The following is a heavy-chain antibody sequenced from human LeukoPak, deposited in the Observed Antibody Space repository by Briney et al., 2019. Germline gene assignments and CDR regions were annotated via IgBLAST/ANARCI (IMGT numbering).Heavy chain of an antibody. Sequence: PSETLSLTCTVSGGPISSYYWSWIRQPPGKGLEWIGYIYYSGSTNYNPSLKSRVTISVDTSKNQFSLKLSSVTAADTAVYYCARSVTPTNWFDPWGQGTLVAVSS. D-gene: IGHD4-17*01. V-gene: IGHV4-59*01. J-gene: IGHJ5*02. CDR1: GGPISSYY. CDR3: ARSVTPTNWFDP. CDR2: IYYSGST.